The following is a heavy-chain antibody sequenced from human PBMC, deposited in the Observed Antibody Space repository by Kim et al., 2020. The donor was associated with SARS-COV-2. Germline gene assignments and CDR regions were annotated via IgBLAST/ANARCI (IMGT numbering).Heavy chain of an antibody. CDR3: ARGIRGRCSSTSCPTIFYYYGMDV. D-gene: IGHD2-2*01. Sequence: SETLSLTCAVYGGSFSGYYWSWIRQPPGKGLEWIGEINHSGSTNYNPSLKSRVTISVDTSKNQFSLKLSSVTAADTAVYYCARGIRGRCSSTSCPTIFYYYGMDVWGQGTTVTVSS. CDR1: GGSFSGYY. CDR2: INHSGST. J-gene: IGHJ6*02. V-gene: IGHV4-34*01.